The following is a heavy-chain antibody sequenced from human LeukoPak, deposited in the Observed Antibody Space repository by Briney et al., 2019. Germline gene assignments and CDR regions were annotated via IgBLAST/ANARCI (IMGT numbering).Heavy chain of an antibody. CDR1: GFTFSSYS. D-gene: IGHD5-18*01. V-gene: IGHV3-21*06. CDR2: ISGSSAYI. Sequence: GGSLRLSCAASGFTFSSYSMNWVRQAPGKGLEWVSSISGSSAYIYYADSVKGRFTISRDNAKNSLYVQMNSLSAEDTAVYYCARARGNTYGYFEYWGQGTLVTVSS. CDR3: ARARGNTYGYFEY. J-gene: IGHJ4*02.